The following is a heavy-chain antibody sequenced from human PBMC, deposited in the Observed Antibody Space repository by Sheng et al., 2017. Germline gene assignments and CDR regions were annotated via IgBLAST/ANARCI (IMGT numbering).Heavy chain of an antibody. CDR1: GGSFSGYY. CDR3: ARGGYCSGGSCLPRYYYYYMDV. CDR2: INHSGST. V-gene: IGHV4-34*01. D-gene: IGHD2-15*01. Sequence: QVQLQQWGAGLLKPSETLSLTCAVYGGSFSGYYWSWIRQPPGKGLEWIGEINHSGSTNYNPSLKSRVTISVDTSKNQFSLKLSSVTAADTAVYYCARGGYCSGGSCLPRYYYYYMDVWGKGTTVTVSS. J-gene: IGHJ6*03.